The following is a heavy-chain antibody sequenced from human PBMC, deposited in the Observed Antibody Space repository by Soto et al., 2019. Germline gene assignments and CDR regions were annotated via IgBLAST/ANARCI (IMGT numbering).Heavy chain of an antibody. V-gene: IGHV3-23*01. Sequence: PGGSLRLSCAASGFTFSNYAMSWVRQAPGKGLEWISAVSGSGANTHYADSVKGRFTISRDNSKNTMFLQMNSLRAEDTAVYYCAKKYYDFWSGYYTPFDYWGQGTLVTVSS. CDR3: AKKYYDFWSGYYTPFDY. D-gene: IGHD3-3*01. CDR1: GFTFSNYA. J-gene: IGHJ4*02. CDR2: VSGSGANT.